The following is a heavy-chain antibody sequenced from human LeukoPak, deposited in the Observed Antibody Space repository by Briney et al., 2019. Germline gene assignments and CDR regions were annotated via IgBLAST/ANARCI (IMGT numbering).Heavy chain of an antibody. V-gene: IGHV1-2*02. CDR1: GYTFIDRY. J-gene: IGHJ4*02. CDR2: VNPNSGGA. D-gene: IGHD2/OR15-2a*01. Sequence: GASVKVSCKASGYTFIDRYLYWVRQAPGQGLEWMGWVNPNSGGANFAQNFQGRVTMTRDTSISTVYMELSRLRSDDTAVYYCAIGQSNIPGGDYWGQGTLVTVSS. CDR3: AIGQSNIPGGDY.